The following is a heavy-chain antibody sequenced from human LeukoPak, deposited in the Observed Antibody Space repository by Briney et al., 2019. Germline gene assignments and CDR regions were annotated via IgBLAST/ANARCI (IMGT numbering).Heavy chain of an antibody. CDR1: GYTFTNYY. Sequence: GASVKVSCKASGYTFTNYYMHWVRQAPGQGLEWMGWINPNSGGTNYAQKLQGRVTMTTDTSTSTAYMELRSLRSDDTAVYYCARNSRDGYNYDYWGQGTLVTVSS. J-gene: IGHJ4*02. CDR3: ARNSRDGYNYDY. D-gene: IGHD5-24*01. V-gene: IGHV1-2*02. CDR2: INPNSGGT.